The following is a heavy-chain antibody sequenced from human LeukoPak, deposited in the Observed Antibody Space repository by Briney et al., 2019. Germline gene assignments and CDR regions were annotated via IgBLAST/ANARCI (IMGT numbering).Heavy chain of an antibody. D-gene: IGHD5-24*01. Sequence: ASVKVSCKASGYTFTNYAMNWVRQAPGQGLEWMGGIIPIFGTANYAQKFQGRVTITTDESTSTAYVELSSLRSEDTAVYYCARAREYYYYYMDVWGKGTTVTVSS. J-gene: IGHJ6*03. V-gene: IGHV1-69*05. CDR3: ARAREYYYYYMDV. CDR2: IIPIFGTA. CDR1: GYTFTNYA.